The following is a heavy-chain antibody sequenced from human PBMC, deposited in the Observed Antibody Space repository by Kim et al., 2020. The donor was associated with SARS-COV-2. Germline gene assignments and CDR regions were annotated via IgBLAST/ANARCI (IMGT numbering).Heavy chain of an antibody. CDR2: IYYSGST. V-gene: IGHV4-31*03. J-gene: IGHJ4*02. CDR3: ARVGVVVPAAIDPHFDY. D-gene: IGHD2-2*01. CDR1: GGSISSGGYY. Sequence: SETLSLTCTVSGGSISSGGYYWSWIRQHPGKGLEWIGYIYYSGSTYYNPSLKSRVTISVDTSKNQFSLKLSSVTAADTAVYYCARVGVVVPAAIDPHFDYWGQGTLVTVSS.